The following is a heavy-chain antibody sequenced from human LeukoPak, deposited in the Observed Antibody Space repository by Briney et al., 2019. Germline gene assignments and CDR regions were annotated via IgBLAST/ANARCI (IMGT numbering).Heavy chain of an antibody. D-gene: IGHD4-23*01. CDR2: IYPGDSGT. Sequence: HGESLKISCKLSGYSFTSNWCGWVRKMPGRGLEWMGIIYPGDSGTRYSPSFQGQVTFSADKSISNAYLQWSSLKASDTAMYYCARYLGYGGATQKYYFDSWGQGTLVTVSS. CDR1: GYSFTSNW. J-gene: IGHJ4*02. CDR3: ARYLGYGGATQKYYFDS. V-gene: IGHV5-51*02.